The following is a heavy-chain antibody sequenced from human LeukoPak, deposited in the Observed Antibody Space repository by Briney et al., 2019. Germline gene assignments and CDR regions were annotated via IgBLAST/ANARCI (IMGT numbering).Heavy chain of an antibody. D-gene: IGHD2-15*01. V-gene: IGHV1-18*01. J-gene: IGHJ4*02. Sequence: ASVKVSCKASGYSFTTYGISWVRQAPGQGLEWMGWISAYNGDTNYAQKLQGRVTMTTDTSTSTAYMELRSLRSDDTAVYYCARDGRPVAYRSGGSCHSDYWGQGTLVTVSS. CDR1: GYSFTTYG. CDR3: ARDGRPVAYRSGGSCHSDY. CDR2: ISAYNGDT.